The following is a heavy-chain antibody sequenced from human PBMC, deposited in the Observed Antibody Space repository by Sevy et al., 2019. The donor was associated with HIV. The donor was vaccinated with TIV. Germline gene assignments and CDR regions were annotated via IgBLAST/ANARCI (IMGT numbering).Heavy chain of an antibody. CDR1: GFTFGDYA. CDR3: TRDGSSSAYYYYGMDV. D-gene: IGHD6-6*01. Sequence: GGSLRLSCTASGFTFGDYAMSWVRQAPGKWLEWVGFIRSKAYGGTTEYAASVKGRFTISRDDSKSIAYLQMNSLKTEDTAVYYCTRDGSSSAYYYYGMDVWGQGTTVTVSS. CDR2: IRSKAYGGTT. V-gene: IGHV3-49*04. J-gene: IGHJ6*02.